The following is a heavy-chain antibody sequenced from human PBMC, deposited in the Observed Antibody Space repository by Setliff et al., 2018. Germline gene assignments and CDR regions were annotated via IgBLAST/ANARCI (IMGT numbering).Heavy chain of an antibody. CDR3: ARRSNLGATIFSGAFDI. J-gene: IGHJ3*02. CDR1: GYSFTSYW. Sequence: GESLKISCKGSGYSFTSYWIGWVRQMPGKGLEWMGIIYPGDSDTRYSPSFQGQVTISADKSISTAYLQWSSLKASDTAMYYCARRSNLGATIFSGAFDIWGQGTMVTVSS. V-gene: IGHV5-51*01. CDR2: IYPGDSDT. D-gene: IGHD3-3*01.